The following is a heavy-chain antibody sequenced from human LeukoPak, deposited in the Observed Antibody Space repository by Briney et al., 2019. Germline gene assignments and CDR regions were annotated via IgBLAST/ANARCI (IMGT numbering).Heavy chain of an antibody. Sequence: PSETLSLTCTVSGGSISRGSYYWSWIRQPAGKGLEWTGRIYNSGSTNYNPSLKSRVTISVDTSKNQFSLKLSSVTAADTAVYYCARQVVAAATTFDYWGQGTLVTVSS. V-gene: IGHV4-61*02. CDR2: IYNSGST. D-gene: IGHD2-15*01. J-gene: IGHJ4*02. CDR1: GGSISRGSYY. CDR3: ARQVVAAATTFDY.